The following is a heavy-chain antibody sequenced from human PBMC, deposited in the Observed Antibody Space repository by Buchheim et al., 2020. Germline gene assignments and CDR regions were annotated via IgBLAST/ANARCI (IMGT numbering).Heavy chain of an antibody. V-gene: IGHV4-34*01. J-gene: IGHJ4*02. CDR2: INHAGST. Sequence: QVQLQQWGAGLLKASETLSLTCAVSGGSLNPYYWSWIRQPPGKGLEWIGDINHAGSTNAYAPLRSRLTMSIDSSKNQLSLKLISVTAADTAGYYCARVEYPYGHGYYFWGQGTL. CDR1: GGSLNPYY. CDR3: ARVEYPYGHGYYF. D-gene: IGHD3-3*01.